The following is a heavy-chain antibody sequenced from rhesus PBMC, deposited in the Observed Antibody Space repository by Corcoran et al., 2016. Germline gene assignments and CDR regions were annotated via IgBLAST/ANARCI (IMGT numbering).Heavy chain of an antibody. V-gene: IGHV4-173*01. D-gene: IGHD1-1*01. CDR3: AVWLELPLDS. Sequence: QLQLQESGPGLVKPSETLSLTCAVSGGSISSNYWSWLRQPPGEGLVWVGRIAGRGGTPYYNPSRSGRVPFATDTYKNQFSLRLTSVTAACTAVYYCAVWLELPLDSWGQGVVVTVSS. J-gene: IGHJ6*01. CDR1: GGSISSNY. CDR2: IAGRGGTP.